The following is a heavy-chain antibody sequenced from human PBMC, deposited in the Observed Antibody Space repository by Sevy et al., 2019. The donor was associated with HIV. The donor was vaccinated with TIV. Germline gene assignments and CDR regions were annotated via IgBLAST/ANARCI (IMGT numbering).Heavy chain of an antibody. Sequence: ASVKVSCKASGGTFSSYGISWVRQAPGQGLEWMGGIIPILGTVNYAQKFQGRVTITADESTKTAYMELSSLRSEDTAVYYCSATREYYSDSYGYFDYWGQGTLVTVSS. CDR1: GGTFSSYG. D-gene: IGHD3-22*01. CDR2: IIPILGTV. J-gene: IGHJ4*02. V-gene: IGHV1-69*13. CDR3: SATREYYSDSYGYFDY.